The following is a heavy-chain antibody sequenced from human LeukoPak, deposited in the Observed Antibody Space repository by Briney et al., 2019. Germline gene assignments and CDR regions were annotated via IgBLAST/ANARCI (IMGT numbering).Heavy chain of an antibody. V-gene: IGHV3-21*01. CDR1: GFTFRSYN. CDR2: ISSSSSSI. CDR3: ARGKAVAGSYYFDY. Sequence: PGGSLRLSCAASGFTFRSYNFHWVRQAPGKGLEWVSFISSSSSSIYYADSVKGRFTISRDNAKNSLYLQVNSLRAEDTAVYYCARGKAVAGSYYFDYWGQGTLVTVSS. D-gene: IGHD6-19*01. J-gene: IGHJ4*02.